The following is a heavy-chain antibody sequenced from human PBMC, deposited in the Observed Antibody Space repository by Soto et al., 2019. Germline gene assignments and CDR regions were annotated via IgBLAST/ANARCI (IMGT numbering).Heavy chain of an antibody. CDR3: ARELRVDSSSSSSYYYYYGMDV. CDR2: INPSGGST. D-gene: IGHD6-6*01. J-gene: IGHJ6*02. V-gene: IGHV1-46*01. CDR1: GYTFTSYY. Sequence: ASVKVSCKASGYTFTSYYMHWVRQAPGQGLEWMGIINPSGGSTSYAQKFQGRVTMTRDTSTSTVYMELSSLRSEDTAVYYCARELRVDSSSSSSYYYYYGMDVWGQGTTVTVS.